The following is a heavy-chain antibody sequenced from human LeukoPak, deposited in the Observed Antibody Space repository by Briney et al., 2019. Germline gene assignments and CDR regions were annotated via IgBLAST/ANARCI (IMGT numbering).Heavy chain of an antibody. J-gene: IGHJ4*02. CDR3: VKRRRDSSHFDS. V-gene: IGHV3-23*01. CDR1: GFTFSSYA. Sequence: GGSLRLSCAASGFTFSSYAMSWVRQAPGKGLEWVSGISGSGGSTYYADSVKGRFTISKDNSKNTLYMRMSSLRAEDTAVYYCVKRRRDSSHFDSWGQGTLVTVSS. CDR2: ISGSGGST. D-gene: IGHD3-22*01.